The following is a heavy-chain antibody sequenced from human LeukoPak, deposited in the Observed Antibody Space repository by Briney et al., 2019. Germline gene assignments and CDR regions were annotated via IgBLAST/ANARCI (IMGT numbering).Heavy chain of an antibody. Sequence: PSETLSLTCAVYGGSFSGYYWSWIRQPPGKGLEWIGEINHSGSTNYNPSLKSRVTISVDTSKNQFSLKLSSVTAADTAVYYCARGPEDMTTVTLDAIGVGYYFDYWGQGTLVTVSS. CDR2: INHSGST. V-gene: IGHV4-34*01. CDR3: ARGPEDMTTVTLDAIGVGYYFDY. D-gene: IGHD4-17*01. J-gene: IGHJ4*02. CDR1: GGSFSGYY.